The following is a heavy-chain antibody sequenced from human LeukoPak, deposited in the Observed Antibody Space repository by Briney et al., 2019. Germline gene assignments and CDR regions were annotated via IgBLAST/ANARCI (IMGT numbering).Heavy chain of an antibody. J-gene: IGHJ4*02. CDR2: ISYDGSNK. V-gene: IGHV3-30*04. CDR1: GFTFSSYA. CDR3: AKVLYGDFDY. Sequence: PGGSLRLSCAASGFTFSSYAMHWVRQAPGKGLEWVAVISYDGSNKYYADSVKGRFTISRDNSKNTLYLQMNSLRAEDTAVYYCAKVLYGDFDYWGQGTLVTVSS. D-gene: IGHD4-17*01.